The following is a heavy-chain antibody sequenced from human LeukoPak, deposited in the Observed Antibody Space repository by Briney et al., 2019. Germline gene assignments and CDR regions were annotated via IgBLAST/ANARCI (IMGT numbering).Heavy chain of an antibody. Sequence: GGSLRLSCAASGFTFSSYGMHWVRQAPGKGLEWVAVISYDGSNKYYADSVKGRFTISRDNSKNTLYLQMNSLRAEDTAVYYCAKPLTAYSSSWYFDYWGQGTLVTVSS. CDR1: GFTFSSYG. CDR2: ISYDGSNK. CDR3: AKPLTAYSSSWYFDY. J-gene: IGHJ4*02. D-gene: IGHD6-13*01. V-gene: IGHV3-30*18.